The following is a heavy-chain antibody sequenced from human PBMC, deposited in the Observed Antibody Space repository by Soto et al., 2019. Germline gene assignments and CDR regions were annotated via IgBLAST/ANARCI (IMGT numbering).Heavy chain of an antibody. Sequence: EVQLVESGGGLVQPGESLRLSCAASGFSISSYWMNWVRQAPGKGLEWVAIIRTDGGEKYYVDSVEGRFTISRDNAKNSLYLQMNSPRGEDTAVYYCAAGSGWLIDYWGRGPLVTVSS. D-gene: IGHD6-19*01. CDR1: GFSISSYW. J-gene: IGHJ4*02. V-gene: IGHV3-7*03. CDR2: IRTDGGEK. CDR3: AAGSGWLIDY.